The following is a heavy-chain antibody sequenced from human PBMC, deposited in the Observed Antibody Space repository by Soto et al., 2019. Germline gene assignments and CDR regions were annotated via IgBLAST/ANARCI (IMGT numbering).Heavy chain of an antibody. V-gene: IGHV2-5*02. Sequence: QINLIESGPTLVKPTQTLTLTCTFSGFSFSTSGAAVGWVRQPPGRALEWLALIYWDGDKRYNASLGNRLTITKDTSMNQVVLTLTNVDPADTATYYCAHRATMTIFGLIIDHGIWFDPWGQGTRVIVSS. CDR1: GFSFSTSGAA. CDR2: IYWDGDK. D-gene: IGHD3-3*01. CDR3: AHRATMTIFGLIIDHGIWFDP. J-gene: IGHJ5*02.